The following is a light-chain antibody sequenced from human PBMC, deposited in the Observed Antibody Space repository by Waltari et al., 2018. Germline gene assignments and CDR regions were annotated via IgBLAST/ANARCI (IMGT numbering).Light chain of an antibody. Sequence: DIQLTQSPSFLSASVGDRVTITCWASQDISTYLAWYQQKPGKAPKLLIHAVSTLQAGVPSRFSGGGSGTEFTLTISSLQPEDFATYYCQQLIGYPFTFGPGTKVDIK. CDR3: QQLIGYPFT. CDR1: QDISTY. CDR2: AVS. V-gene: IGKV1-9*01. J-gene: IGKJ3*01.